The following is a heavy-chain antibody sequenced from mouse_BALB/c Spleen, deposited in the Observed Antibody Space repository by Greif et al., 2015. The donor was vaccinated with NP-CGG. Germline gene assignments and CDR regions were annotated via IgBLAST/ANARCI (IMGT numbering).Heavy chain of an antibody. CDR3: ARDDGYYWYFDV. Sequence: EVQGVESGGGLVQPGGSLRLSCATSGFTFSDFYMGWVRQPPGKRLEWIAASRDKANDYTTEYSASVKGRFIVSRDTSQSILYLQMNALRAEDTAIYYCARDDGYYWYFDVWGAGTTVTVSS. CDR1: GFTFSDFY. D-gene: IGHD2-2*01. CDR2: SRDKANDYTT. J-gene: IGHJ1*01. V-gene: IGHV7-1*02.